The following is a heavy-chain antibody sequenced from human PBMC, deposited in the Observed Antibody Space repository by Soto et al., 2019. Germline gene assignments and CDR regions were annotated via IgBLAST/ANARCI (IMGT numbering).Heavy chain of an antibody. V-gene: IGHV3-23*01. D-gene: IGHD3-9*01. CDR3: AKNEDYDNDAYDL. Sequence: EVQLLESGGGLVQPGGSLRLACVASGFTFSNYAMIWVRQAPGKGLEWVSTISGSGVTTYFADSVKGRFTISRDNSENTVYLQMSRLRAEDTALYYCAKNEDYDNDAYDLWGQGTVVTVSS. CDR2: ISGSGVTT. J-gene: IGHJ3*01. CDR1: GFTFSNYA.